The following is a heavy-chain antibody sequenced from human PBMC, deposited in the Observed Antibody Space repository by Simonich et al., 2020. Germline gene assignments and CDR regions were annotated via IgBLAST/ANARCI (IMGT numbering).Heavy chain of an antibody. J-gene: IGHJ4*02. Sequence: EVQLVESGGGLVKPGGSLRLSCADSGFTFSSYSMNWVRQAPGKGLEGVTAISSRSSYITYADSVKGRFTISRDNAKNSLYLQMNSLRAEDTAVYYCARDAAGDYWGQGTLVTVSS. D-gene: IGHD6-13*01. V-gene: IGHV3-21*01. CDR3: ARDAAGDY. CDR1: GFTFSSYS. CDR2: ISSRSSYI.